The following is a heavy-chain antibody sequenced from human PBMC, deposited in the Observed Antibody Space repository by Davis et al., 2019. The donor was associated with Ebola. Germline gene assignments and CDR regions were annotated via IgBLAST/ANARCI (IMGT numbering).Heavy chain of an antibody. CDR1: GFTFSSYG. CDR3: ARPMYYYDSSGPWDY. J-gene: IGHJ4*02. V-gene: IGHV3-33*01. CDR2: IWYDGSNK. D-gene: IGHD3-22*01. Sequence: PGGSLRLSCAASGFTFSSYGMHWVRQAPDKGLEWVAVIWYDGSNKYYADSVKGRFTISRDNSKNTLYLQMNSLRAEDTAVYYCARPMYYYDSSGPWDYWGQGTLVTVSS.